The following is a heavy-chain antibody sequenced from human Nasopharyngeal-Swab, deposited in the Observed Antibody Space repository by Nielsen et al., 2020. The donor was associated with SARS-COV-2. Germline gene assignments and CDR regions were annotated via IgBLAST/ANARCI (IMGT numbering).Heavy chain of an antibody. CDR3: TTDRFYDYVWGSYRPNDY. CDR2: IKSKTDGGTT. CDR1: RFTFSNSW. D-gene: IGHD3-16*02. Sequence: SLTLSFPASRFTFSNSWLSWVRQAPEKGLEWFGRIKSKTDGGTTYYASPVKVRFTISRDDSKNTLCLQMNSLKTEDTAVYYCTTDRFYDYVWGSYRPNDYWGQGTLVTVSS. J-gene: IGHJ4*02. V-gene: IGHV3-15*01.